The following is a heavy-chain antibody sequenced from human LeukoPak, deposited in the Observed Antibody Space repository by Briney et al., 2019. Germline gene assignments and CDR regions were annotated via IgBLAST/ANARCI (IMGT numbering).Heavy chain of an antibody. V-gene: IGHV4-59*01. CDR2: IYYSGTT. Sequence: PSETLSLTCTVSGGSISGYYWSWIRQPPGKRLEWIGYIYYSGTTNYNPSLKSRVTISVDTSKNQFSLKLNSVTAADTAVYYCARDLGLWGGMYYFDNWGQGTLVTVSS. CDR1: GGSISGYY. D-gene: IGHD3-16*01. J-gene: IGHJ4*02. CDR3: ARDLGLWGGMYYFDN.